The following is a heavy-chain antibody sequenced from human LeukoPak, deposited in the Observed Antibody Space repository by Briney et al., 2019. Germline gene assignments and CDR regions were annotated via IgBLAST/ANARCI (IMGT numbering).Heavy chain of an antibody. J-gene: IGHJ3*02. D-gene: IGHD6-19*01. Sequence: GESLKISCKGSGYSFTSYWIGWVRQMPGKGLEWMGIICPGDSDTRYSPSFQGQVTISADKSISTAYLQWSSLKASDTAMYYCARMRRSIAVAGGAFDIWGQGTMVTVSS. CDR2: ICPGDSDT. V-gene: IGHV5-51*01. CDR3: ARMRRSIAVAGGAFDI. CDR1: GYSFTSYW.